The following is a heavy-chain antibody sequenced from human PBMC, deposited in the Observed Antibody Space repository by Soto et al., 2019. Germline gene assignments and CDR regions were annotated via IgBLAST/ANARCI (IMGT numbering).Heavy chain of an antibody. Sequence: SVNVSCKASGGTFSSYAISWVRQAPGQGLEWMGGIIPIFGTANYAQKFQGRVTITADESTSTAYMELSSLRSEDTAVYYCARDWLEFYYDSSAPGSAFDIWGQGTMVTVSS. J-gene: IGHJ3*02. CDR1: GGTFSSYA. CDR3: ARDWLEFYYDSSAPGSAFDI. CDR2: IIPIFGTA. D-gene: IGHD3-22*01. V-gene: IGHV1-69*13.